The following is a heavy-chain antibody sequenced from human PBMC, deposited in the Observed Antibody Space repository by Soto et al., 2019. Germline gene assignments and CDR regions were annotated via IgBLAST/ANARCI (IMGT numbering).Heavy chain of an antibody. D-gene: IGHD5-12*01. CDR1: GGSISSGGYY. Sequence: QVQLQESGPGLVKPSQTLSLTCTVSGGSISSGGYYWSWIRQHPGKGLEWIGYIYYSWSTYYNPSLKSRVTRSVDTSENQFSLRLSSVTAADTAVYYCARKDSGYGDYMDGWGKGTTVNVSS. CDR3: ARKDSGYGDYMDG. J-gene: IGHJ6*03. CDR2: IYYSWST. V-gene: IGHV4-31*03.